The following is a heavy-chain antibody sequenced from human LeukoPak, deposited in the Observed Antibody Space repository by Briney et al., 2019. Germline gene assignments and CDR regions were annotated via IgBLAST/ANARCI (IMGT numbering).Heavy chain of an antibody. V-gene: IGHV4-59*01. Sequence: PSETLSLTCTVSGGSISSYYWSWIRQPPGKGLEWIGYIYYSGSTNYNPSLKSQVTISVDTSKNQFSLKLSSVTAADTAVYYCARAYGLRWEFDYWGQGTLVTVSS. CDR2: IYYSGST. J-gene: IGHJ4*02. D-gene: IGHD1-26*01. CDR1: GGSISSYY. CDR3: ARAYGLRWEFDY.